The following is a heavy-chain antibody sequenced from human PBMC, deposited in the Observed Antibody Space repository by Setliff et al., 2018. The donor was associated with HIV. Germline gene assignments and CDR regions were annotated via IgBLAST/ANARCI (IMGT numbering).Heavy chain of an antibody. V-gene: IGHV4-39*01. CDR2: IYYTGST. CDR1: GASISSSSHH. Sequence: KPSETLSLTCTVSGASISSSSHHWAWIRQPPGKGLEYIGNIYYTGSTHHNPSLESRVATSVDTSKNQFSLKLSSVTAADTAVYYCARNTRAGDFDYWGQGTLVTVSS. D-gene: IGHD3-10*01. CDR3: ARNTRAGDFDY. J-gene: IGHJ4*02.